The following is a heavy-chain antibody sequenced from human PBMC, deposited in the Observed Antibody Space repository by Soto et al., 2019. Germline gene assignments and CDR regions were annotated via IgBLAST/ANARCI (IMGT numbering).Heavy chain of an antibody. Sequence: ESGGGLVEPGGSLRDSCVASGFTFSNAWMNWVRQAPGKGLEWVGRIKRKTDGGTTDYAAPVKGRFTISRDDSKNTLYLQMNSLETEDTAVYYCTTRGLLYASSGMDVCGQGTTVTVSS. CDR2: IKRKTDGGTT. CDR3: TTRGLLYASSGMDV. D-gene: IGHD3-16*01. CDR1: GFTFSNAW. V-gene: IGHV3-15*07. J-gene: IGHJ6*02.